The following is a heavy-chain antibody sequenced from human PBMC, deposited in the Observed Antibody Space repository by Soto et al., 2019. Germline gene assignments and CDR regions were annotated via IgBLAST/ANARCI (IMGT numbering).Heavy chain of an antibody. Sequence: PSETLSLTCAVYGGSFSGYYWSWIRQPPGKGLEWIGEINHSGSTNYNPSLKSRVTISVDTSKNQFSLKLSSVTAADTAVYYCARPGHGDYVFDYWGQGTLVTVSS. CDR3: ARPGHGDYVFDY. D-gene: IGHD4-17*01. CDR1: GGSFSGYY. J-gene: IGHJ4*02. CDR2: INHSGST. V-gene: IGHV4-34*01.